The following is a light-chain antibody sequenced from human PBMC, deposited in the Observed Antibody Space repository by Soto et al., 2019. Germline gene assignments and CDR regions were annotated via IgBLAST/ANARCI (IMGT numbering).Light chain of an antibody. CDR2: DTS. CDR1: TGAVTSGHY. V-gene: IGLV7-46*01. CDR3: LLSYSGARPYV. J-gene: IGLJ1*01. Sequence: QAVVTQEPSLTVSPGGTVTLTCGSSTGAVTSGHYPYWFQQKPGQAPRTLIYDTSNKHSWTPARFSGSLLGGKAALTLSGAQPEDEAEYYCLLSYSGARPYVFGTGNKVTVL.